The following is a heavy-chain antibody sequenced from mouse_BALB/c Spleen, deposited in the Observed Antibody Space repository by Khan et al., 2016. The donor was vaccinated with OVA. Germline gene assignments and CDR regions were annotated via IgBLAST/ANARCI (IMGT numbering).Heavy chain of an antibody. J-gene: IGHJ3*01. Sequence: VRLQQSGPELVKPGASVKIPCKASGYTFTDYNMDWVKQSHGKSLEWIGDINPNNGGTIYNQKFRGKATLTVDKSSSTAYMELRSLTSEDTAVYFCARGGYGGFAYWGQGTLVTVSA. CDR1: GYTFTDYN. D-gene: IGHD2-14*01. V-gene: IGHV1-18*01. CDR3: ARGGYGGFAY. CDR2: INPNNGGT.